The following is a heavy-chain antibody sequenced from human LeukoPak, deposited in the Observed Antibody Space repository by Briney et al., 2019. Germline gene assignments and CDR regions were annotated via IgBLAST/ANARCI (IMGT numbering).Heavy chain of an antibody. Sequence: ASVEVSCKASGYTFTNYYMHWVRQAPGQGLEWMGIVNPSGGSTTYAQKFQGRVSMTRDTSTSTVYMELSSLRSEDTAVYYCARDPVGVRYNYYGMDVWGQGTTVTVSS. CDR2: VNPSGGST. J-gene: IGHJ6*02. D-gene: IGHD2-8*01. CDR1: GYTFTNYY. CDR3: ARDPVGVRYNYYGMDV. V-gene: IGHV1-46*01.